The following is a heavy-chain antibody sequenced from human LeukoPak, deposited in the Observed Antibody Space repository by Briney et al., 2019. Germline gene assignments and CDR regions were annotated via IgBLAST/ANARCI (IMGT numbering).Heavy chain of an antibody. CDR3: ASSGWYTLPLGY. CDR1: GGSISSSSYY. CDR2: INHSGST. V-gene: IGHV4-39*07. J-gene: IGHJ4*02. D-gene: IGHD6-19*01. Sequence: PSETLSLTCTVSGGSISSSSYYWGWIRQPPGKGLEWIGEINHSGSTNYNPSLKSRVTISVDTSKNQFSLKLSSVTAADTAVYYCASSGWYTLPLGYWGQGTLVTVSS.